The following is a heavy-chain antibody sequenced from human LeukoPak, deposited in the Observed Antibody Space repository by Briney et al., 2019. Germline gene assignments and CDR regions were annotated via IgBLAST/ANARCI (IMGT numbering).Heavy chain of an antibody. J-gene: IGHJ4*02. CDR1: GGSISTSSSY. V-gene: IGHV4-39*01. CDR3: ARQGASSSGWLTDFDY. Sequence: SETLSLTCTVSGGSISTSSSYWGWIRQPPGKGLEWIGSLYYSGSTYFNPSLKSRATISVDTSKNQFSLKLRSVTAADTAVYYCARQGASSSGWLTDFDYWGQGTLVTVSS. CDR2: LYYSGST. D-gene: IGHD6-19*01.